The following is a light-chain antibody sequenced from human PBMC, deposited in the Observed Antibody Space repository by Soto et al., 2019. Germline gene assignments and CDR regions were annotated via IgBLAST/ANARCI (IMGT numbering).Light chain of an antibody. J-gene: IGLJ2*01. CDR3: SAWDESLNSVV. Sequence: QSVLTQPPSASGTPGQRVTISCSGSSSNIGSNYVYWYQQLPGTAPKLLIYSNNQRPSGVPDRFSGSKSDTSASLAISGLRSEDEAEYYCSAWDESLNSVVFGGGTKVTVL. V-gene: IGLV1-47*02. CDR1: SSNIGSNY. CDR2: SNN.